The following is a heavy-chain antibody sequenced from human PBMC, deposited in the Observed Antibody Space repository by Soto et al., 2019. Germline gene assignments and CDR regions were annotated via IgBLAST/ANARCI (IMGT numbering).Heavy chain of an antibody. V-gene: IGHV1-69*12. CDR3: ARDADTAMVNNWFDT. CDR1: GGNFNDYI. CDR2: IIPMFSTS. Sequence: QVQLVQSGAEVKKPGSSVKVSCKASGGNFNDYIISWVRQAPGQGPEWMGAIIPMFSTSNYAQKFQGRVTITADESTSTAYMELRSLRSEDTGIYFCARDADTAMVNNWFDTWGQGTLVTVSP. J-gene: IGHJ5*02. D-gene: IGHD5-18*01.